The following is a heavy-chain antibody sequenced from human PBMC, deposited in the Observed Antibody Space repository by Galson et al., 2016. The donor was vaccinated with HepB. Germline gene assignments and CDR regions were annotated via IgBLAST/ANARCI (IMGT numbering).Heavy chain of an antibody. D-gene: IGHD2-2*01. Sequence: SLRLSCAASGLTFNNAWMTWVRQAPGKGLELVGRIKSKIDGWTTEYAESVEGRFTISTDDLKNTVYLQMHSLITEDTAVYYCTTMLAYCSSTSCWGQGTLVTVSS. V-gene: IGHV3-15*01. J-gene: IGHJ4*02. CDR1: GLTFNNAW. CDR2: IKSKIDGWTT. CDR3: TTMLAYCSSTSC.